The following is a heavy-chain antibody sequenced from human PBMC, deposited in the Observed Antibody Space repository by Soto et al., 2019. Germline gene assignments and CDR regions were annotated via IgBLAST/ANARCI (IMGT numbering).Heavy chain of an antibody. Sequence: SETLSLTCTVSGGSISSGGYYWSWIRQHPGKGLEWIGYIYYSGSTYYNPSLKSRVTISVDTSKNQFSLKLSSVTAADTAVYYCARGRDTAMVIDYWGQGTLVTVSS. J-gene: IGHJ4*02. CDR1: GGSISSGGYY. CDR2: IYYSGST. D-gene: IGHD5-18*01. V-gene: IGHV4-31*03. CDR3: ARGRDTAMVIDY.